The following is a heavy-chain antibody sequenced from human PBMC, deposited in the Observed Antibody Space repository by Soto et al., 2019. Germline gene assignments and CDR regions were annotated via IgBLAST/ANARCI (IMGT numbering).Heavy chain of an antibody. D-gene: IGHD2-15*01. CDR2: IYHSGST. J-gene: IGHJ4*02. CDR3: AREVVVAATPGVLAY. CDR1: GYSISSGYY. V-gene: IGHV4-38-2*02. Sequence: SETLSLTCAVSGYSISSGYYWGWIRQPPGKGLEWIGSIYHSGSTYYNPSLKSRVTISVDTSKNQFSLKLSSVTAADTAVYYCAREVVVAATPGVLAYWGQGTLVT.